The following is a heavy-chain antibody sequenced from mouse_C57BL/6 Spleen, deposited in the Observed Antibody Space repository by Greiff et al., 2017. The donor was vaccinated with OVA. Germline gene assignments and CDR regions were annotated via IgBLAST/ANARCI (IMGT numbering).Heavy chain of an antibody. Sequence: EVQGVESGGGLVQPGGSLKLSCAASGFTFSDYYMYWVRQTPEKRVEWVAYISNGGGSTYYPDTVKGRFTISRDNAKNTLYLQMSRLKSEDTAMYYCARSRVGTGYFDVWGTVTTVTVSS. J-gene: IGHJ1*03. CDR1: GFTFSDYY. CDR2: ISNGGGST. CDR3: ARSRVGTGYFDV. V-gene: IGHV5-12*01. D-gene: IGHD3-1*01.